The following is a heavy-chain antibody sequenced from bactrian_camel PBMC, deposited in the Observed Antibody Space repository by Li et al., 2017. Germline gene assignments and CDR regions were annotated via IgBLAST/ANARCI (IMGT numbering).Heavy chain of an antibody. CDR1: GFTFSEYP. V-gene: IGHV3S40*01. J-gene: IGHJ4*01. CDR3: ATGQRGNWIINEYNY. Sequence: VQLVESGGGLVQPGGSLRLSCVGSGFTFSEYPMAWVRQAPGKGLEWLSLIKGNSDRIVYADSVKGRFTTSRDNAKNTVCLQMDSPKSEDTALYYCATGQRGNWIINEYNYWGQGTQVTVS. D-gene: IGHD8*01. CDR2: IKGNSDRI.